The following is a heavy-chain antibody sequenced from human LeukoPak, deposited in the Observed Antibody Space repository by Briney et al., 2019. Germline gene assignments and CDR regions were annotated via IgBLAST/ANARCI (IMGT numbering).Heavy chain of an antibody. CDR3: ARVPLGYCSSTSCVGPYYMDV. Sequence: ASVKVSCKASGYTFTGYYMHWVRQAPGQGLEWMGWINPNSGGTNYAQKFQGRVTMTRDTSISTAYMELRSLRSDDTAVYYCARVPLGYCSSTSCVGPYYMDVWGKGTTVTVSS. V-gene: IGHV1-2*02. CDR1: GYTFTGYY. J-gene: IGHJ6*03. D-gene: IGHD2-2*01. CDR2: INPNSGGT.